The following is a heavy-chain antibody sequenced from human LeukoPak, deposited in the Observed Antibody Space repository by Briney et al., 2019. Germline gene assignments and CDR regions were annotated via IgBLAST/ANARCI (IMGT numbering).Heavy chain of an antibody. V-gene: IGHV3-23*01. CDR3: AKRAARGLYGSGSYDY. Sequence: GGSLRLSCAASGFTVSSSYMSWVRQAPGKGLEWVSAISGSGGSTYYADSVKGRFTISRDNSKNTLYLQMNSLRAEDTAVYYCAKRAARGLYGSGSYDYWGQGTLVTVSS. D-gene: IGHD3-10*01. CDR2: ISGSGGST. CDR1: GFTVSSSY. J-gene: IGHJ4*02.